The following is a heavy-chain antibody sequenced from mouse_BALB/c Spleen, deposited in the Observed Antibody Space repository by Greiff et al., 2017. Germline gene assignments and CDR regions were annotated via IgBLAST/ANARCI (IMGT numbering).Heavy chain of an antibody. Sequence: VKLMESGPGLVQPSQSLSITCTVSGFSLTSYGVHWVRQSPGKGLEWLGVIWSGGSTDYNAAFISRLSISKDNSKSQVFFKMNSLQANDTAIYYCAREVGVSWFAYWGQGTLVTVSA. CDR3: AREVGVSWFAY. V-gene: IGHV2-2*02. CDR1: GFSLTSYG. J-gene: IGHJ3*01. CDR2: IWSGGST.